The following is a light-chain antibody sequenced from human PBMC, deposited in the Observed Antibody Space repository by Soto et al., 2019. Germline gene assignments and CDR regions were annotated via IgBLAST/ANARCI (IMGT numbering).Light chain of an antibody. CDR3: SSYADTNNLV. Sequence: QSALTQPPSASGSPGQSVTISCTGTGSDVASYDYVSWYQQHPGKAPKLIIYEVTQRPSGVPDRFSASKSGTTASLTVSGLQAEDEADYYCSSYADTNNLVFGGGTQLTVL. CDR1: GSDVASYDY. J-gene: IGLJ2*01. CDR2: EVT. V-gene: IGLV2-8*01.